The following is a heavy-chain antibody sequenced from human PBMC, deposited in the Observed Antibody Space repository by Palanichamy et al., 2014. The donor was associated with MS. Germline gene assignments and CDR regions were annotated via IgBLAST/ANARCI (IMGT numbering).Heavy chain of an antibody. D-gene: IGHD3-3*01. J-gene: IGHJ4*02. CDR3: ARRIDYDFWSGYLFDY. CDR1: GGSISSSSYY. V-gene: IGHV4-39*01. CDR2: IYYSGST. Sequence: QLQLQESGPGLVKPSETLSLTCTVSGGSISSSSYYWGWIRQPPGKGLEWIGSIYYSGSTYYNPSLKSRVTISVDTSKNQFSLKLSSVTAADTAVYYCARRIDYDFWSGYLFDYWGQGTLVTVSS.